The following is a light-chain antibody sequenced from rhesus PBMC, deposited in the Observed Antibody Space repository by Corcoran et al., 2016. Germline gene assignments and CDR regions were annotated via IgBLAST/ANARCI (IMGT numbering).Light chain of an antibody. J-gene: IGLJ1*01. CDR2: EVS. CDR3: SSYASTSAYI. V-gene: IGLV2-13*02. Sequence: QAALTQSPSVSGSPGQLVTISCTGTSSDIGGYHRVSWYQQHPGKAPKLMIYEVSKRPSGVSDRFSGSKSGNTASLTISGLQAEDAADYYCSSYASTSAYIFGAGTRLTVL. CDR1: SSDIGGYHR.